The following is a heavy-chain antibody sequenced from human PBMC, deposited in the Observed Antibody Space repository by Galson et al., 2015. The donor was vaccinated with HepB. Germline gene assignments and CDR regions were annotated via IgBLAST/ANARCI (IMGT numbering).Heavy chain of an antibody. CDR3: ARDYSSSPNRPFDY. CDR2: ISSSSSTI. Sequence: SLRLSCAASGFTFSSYSMNWVRQAPGKGLEWVSYISSSSSTIYYADSVKGRFTISRDNAKNSLYLQMNSLRAEDTAVYYCARDYSSSPNRPFDYWGQGTLVTVSS. CDR1: GFTFSSYS. J-gene: IGHJ4*02. V-gene: IGHV3-48*01. D-gene: IGHD6-6*01.